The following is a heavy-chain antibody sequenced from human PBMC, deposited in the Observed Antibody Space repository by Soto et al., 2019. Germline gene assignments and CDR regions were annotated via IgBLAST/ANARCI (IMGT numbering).Heavy chain of an antibody. CDR3: ARGDYGGY. V-gene: IGHV3-48*02. CDR2: SSSSRSTI. D-gene: IGHD4-17*01. J-gene: IGHJ4*02. Sequence: EVQLVESGGGLVQPGGSLRLSCAASGFTFSSYSMNWVRQAPGKGLEWVSDSSSSRSTIYYAVSVKGRFTISSDNAKNSLYLQMNSLSDEDTAVYYCARGDYGGYWGQGTLVTVSS. CDR1: GFTFSSYS.